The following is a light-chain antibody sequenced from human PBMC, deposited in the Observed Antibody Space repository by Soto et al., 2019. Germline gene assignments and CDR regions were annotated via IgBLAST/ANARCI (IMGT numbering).Light chain of an antibody. Sequence: QSVVTQPPSASGTPGQRVTISCSGSSSDIGTNYVYWYQQLPGTAPKLLIYRNNQRPSGVPDRFSASRSGTSASLAISGLRSEDEADYYCAAWDDSLSGWVFGGGTKVTVL. V-gene: IGLV1-47*01. J-gene: IGLJ3*02. CDR1: SSDIGTNY. CDR3: AAWDDSLSGWV. CDR2: RNN.